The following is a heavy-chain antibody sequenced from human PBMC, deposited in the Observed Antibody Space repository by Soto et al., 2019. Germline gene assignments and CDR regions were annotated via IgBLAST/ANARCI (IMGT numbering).Heavy chain of an antibody. CDR3: ASAKIPKYYDILTGYYSN. Sequence: GGSLRLSCAVSGFTVSDYYMSWIRQAPGKGLEWVSYISSSSSYTNYADSVKGRSTISRDNAKSSLYLQMNSLRAEDTAVYYCASAKIPKYYDILTGYYSNWGQGTLVTVSS. D-gene: IGHD3-9*01. CDR2: ISSSSSYT. V-gene: IGHV3-11*03. J-gene: IGHJ4*02. CDR1: GFTVSDYY.